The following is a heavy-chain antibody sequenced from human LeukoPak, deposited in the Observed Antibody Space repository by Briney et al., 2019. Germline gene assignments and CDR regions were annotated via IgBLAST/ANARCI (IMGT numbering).Heavy chain of an antibody. J-gene: IGHJ4*02. CDR3: VRNRGYSTFDY. D-gene: IGHD3-22*01. Sequence: GGSLRLTCESPGFDFGHSWMSAVRHAPRKGQEWVANINLDGSEIYNLDSLTGRRTICRDNAKDSLYLQINGLRADDTAVYFCVRNRGYSTFDYWGKGILVTVSS. V-gene: IGHV3-7*03. CDR1: GFDFGHSW. CDR2: INLDGSEI.